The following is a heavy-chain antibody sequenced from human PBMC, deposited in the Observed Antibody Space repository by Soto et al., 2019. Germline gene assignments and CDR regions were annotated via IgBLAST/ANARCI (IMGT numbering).Heavy chain of an antibody. CDR1: GDSVSSNSAA. V-gene: IGHV6-1*01. D-gene: IGHD3-3*01. J-gene: IGHJ6*02. CDR2: TYYRSKWYN. Sequence: SQTLSLTCAISGDSVSSNSAAWNWIRQSPSRGLEWLGRTYYRSKWYNDYAVSVKSRITINPDTSKNQFSLQLNSVTPEDMAVYYCARDQTIFGVVISYYGMDVWGQGTTVTVSS. CDR3: ARDQTIFGVVISYYGMDV.